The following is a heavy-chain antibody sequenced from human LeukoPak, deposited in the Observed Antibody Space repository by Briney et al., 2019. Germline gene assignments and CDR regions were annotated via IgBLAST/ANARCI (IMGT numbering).Heavy chain of an antibody. CDR1: GYTFTSYY. CDR2: INPSGGST. J-gene: IGHJ3*02. V-gene: IGHV1-46*01. Sequence: GASVKVSCKASGYTFTSYYMHWVRQAPGQGLEWMGIINPSGGSTSYAQKFQGGVTMTRDTSTSTVYMELSSLRSEDTAVYYCAISSGGVVTEDDAFYIWGQGTMVTFAS. D-gene: IGHD2-21*02. CDR3: AISSGGVVTEDDAFYI.